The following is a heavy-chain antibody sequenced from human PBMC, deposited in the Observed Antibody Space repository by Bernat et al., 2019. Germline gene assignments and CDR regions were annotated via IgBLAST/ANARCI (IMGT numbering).Heavy chain of an antibody. CDR3: ARSSGSSSGWFDP. J-gene: IGHJ5*02. Sequence: QVQLVQSGAEVKKPGSSVKVSCKASGGTFSSYAISWVRQAPGEGLEWMGRIIPILGIANYAPKFQGRVTLTADKSTSTAYMDLSSLRSEDTAVYYCARSSGSSSGWFDPWGQGTLVTVSS. CDR1: GGTFSSYA. D-gene: IGHD6-6*01. V-gene: IGHV1-69*04. CDR2: IIPILGIA.